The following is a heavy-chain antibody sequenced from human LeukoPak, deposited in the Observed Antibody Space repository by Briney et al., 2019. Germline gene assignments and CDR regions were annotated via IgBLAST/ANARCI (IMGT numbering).Heavy chain of an antibody. CDR3: ARDFGGILYYYMDV. V-gene: IGHV1-18*01. CDR1: GYTFTSYG. Sequence: ASVKVSCKASGYTFTSYGISWVRQAPGQGLEWMGWISAYNGNTNYAQKLQGRVTMTTDTSTSTAYMELRSLRSDDTAAYYCARDFGGILYYYMDVWGKGTTVTISS. J-gene: IGHJ6*03. D-gene: IGHD3-10*01. CDR2: ISAYNGNT.